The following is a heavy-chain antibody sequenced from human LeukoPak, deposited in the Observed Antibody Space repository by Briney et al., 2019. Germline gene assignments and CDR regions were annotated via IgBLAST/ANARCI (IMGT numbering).Heavy chain of an antibody. CDR1: GFTFSSYA. D-gene: IGHD6-19*01. CDR2: FSGSGGST. CDR3: AKSSSSGWYVPFDY. Sequence: GGSLRLCCASSGFTFSSYAMSWVRQAPGKGLEWVSPFSGSGGSTYYADSVKGRFTISRDNSKNTLYLQINSLRAEDTAVYYCAKSSSSGWYVPFDYWGQGTLVTVSS. J-gene: IGHJ4*02. V-gene: IGHV3-23*01.